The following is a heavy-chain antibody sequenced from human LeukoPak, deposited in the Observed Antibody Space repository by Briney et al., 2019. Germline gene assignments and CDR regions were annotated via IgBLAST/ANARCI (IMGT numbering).Heavy chain of an antibody. Sequence: SGGSLRLSCAASGFTFSSYAMSWVRQAPGKGLEWVSAISGSGGSTYYADSVKGRFTISRDNSKNTLYLQMNSLRAEDTAVYYCARAELGSSWTYYFDYWGQGTLVTVSS. CDR1: GFTFSSYA. CDR2: ISGSGGST. CDR3: ARAELGSSWTYYFDY. D-gene: IGHD6-13*01. V-gene: IGHV3-23*01. J-gene: IGHJ4*02.